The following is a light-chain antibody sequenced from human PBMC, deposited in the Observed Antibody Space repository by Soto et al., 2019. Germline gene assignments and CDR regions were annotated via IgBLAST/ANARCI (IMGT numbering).Light chain of an antibody. CDR1: QSVGSY. J-gene: IGKJ1*01. CDR2: LAS. V-gene: IGKV3-15*01. Sequence: EIVMTQSPATLSVSPWERATLSCRASQSVGSYLAWYQQKPGQAPRLLVYLASTRATGIPARFSGSGSGTEFTLTISSLQSEDFAVYYCQQYENWPRTFGQGTKVEIK. CDR3: QQYENWPRT.